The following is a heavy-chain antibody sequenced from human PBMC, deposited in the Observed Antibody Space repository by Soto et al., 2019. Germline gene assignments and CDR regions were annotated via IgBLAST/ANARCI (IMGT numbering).Heavy chain of an antibody. CDR2: ISAYNGNT. CDR3: ARGPYCGGDCYYDAFGI. V-gene: IGHV1-18*04. J-gene: IGHJ3*02. D-gene: IGHD2-21*02. Sequence: ASVKVSCKASGYTFTSYGIGWVRQAPGQGLEWMGWISAYNGNTNYAQKLQGRVTMTTDTSTSTAYMELRSLRSDDTAVYYCARGPYCGGDCYYDAFGIWGQGTMVTVSS. CDR1: GYTFTSYG.